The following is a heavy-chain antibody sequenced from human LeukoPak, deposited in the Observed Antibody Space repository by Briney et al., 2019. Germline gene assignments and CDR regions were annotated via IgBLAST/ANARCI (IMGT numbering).Heavy chain of an antibody. V-gene: IGHV4-61*01. CDR3: ARDSPTYYYDSSGYHNWFDP. CDR1: GGSISSSSYY. J-gene: IGHJ5*02. D-gene: IGHD3-22*01. Sequence: SETLSLTCTVSGGSISSSSYYWSWIRQPPGKGLEWIGYIYYSGSTNYNPSLKSRVTMSVDTSENQFSLKLSSVTAADTAVYYCARDSPTYYYDSSGYHNWFDPWGQGTLVTVSS. CDR2: IYYSGST.